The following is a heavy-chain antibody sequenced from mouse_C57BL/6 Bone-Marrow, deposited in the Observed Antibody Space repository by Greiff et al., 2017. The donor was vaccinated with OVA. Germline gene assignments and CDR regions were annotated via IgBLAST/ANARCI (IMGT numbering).Heavy chain of an antibody. CDR1: GYTFTSYW. Sequence: QVHVKQSGAELAKPGASVKLSCKASGYTFTSYWMHWVKQRPGQGLEWIGYINPSSGYTKYNQKFKDKATLTADKSSSTAYMQLSSLTYEDSAVYYCASTVVVPYYAMDYWGQGTSVTVSS. V-gene: IGHV1-7*01. CDR3: ASTVVVPYYAMDY. J-gene: IGHJ4*01. D-gene: IGHD1-1*01. CDR2: INPSSGYT.